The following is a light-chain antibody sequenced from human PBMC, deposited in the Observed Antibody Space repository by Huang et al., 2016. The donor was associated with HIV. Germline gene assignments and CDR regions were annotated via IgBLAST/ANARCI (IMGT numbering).Light chain of an antibody. J-gene: IGKJ4*01. CDR2: ASS. CDR3: QQSYSAPPLT. Sequence: DIQMTQSPSSLSASVGDRVTITCRASQTISSYLNWYQQKPGKAPQLLIYASSSVQSGVPSRLSGSGSGTDFTLTISSLQPEDFATYYCQQSYSAPPLTFGGGTKVEI. V-gene: IGKV1-39*01. CDR1: QTISSY.